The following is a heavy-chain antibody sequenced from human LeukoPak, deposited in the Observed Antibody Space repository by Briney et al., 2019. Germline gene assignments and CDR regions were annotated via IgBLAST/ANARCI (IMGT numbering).Heavy chain of an antibody. CDR1: PFTFRNYW. J-gene: IGHJ4*02. CDR3: TRSYRYGLDY. CDR2: IKPDGSEG. Sequence: AGGPLRLPCVASPFTFRNYWTTWVRQAPGKGLEWVATIKPDGSEGYYVDSVKGRFTISRDNAKNSLYLQMNSLRVEDTAVYYCTRSYRYGLDYWGQGTLVTVSS. V-gene: IGHV3-7*03. D-gene: IGHD5-18*01.